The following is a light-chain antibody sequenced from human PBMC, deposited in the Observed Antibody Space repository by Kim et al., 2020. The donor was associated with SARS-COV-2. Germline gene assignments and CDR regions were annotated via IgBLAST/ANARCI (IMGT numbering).Light chain of an antibody. J-gene: IGKJ4*01. V-gene: IGKV3-15*01. CDR1: QSVKTN. Sequence: IVMTQSPDTLSVSPGERVTLSCRASQSVKTNLAWYQHQPGQAPRLLIYGASSRATDIPARFSASGSETEFTLTINSLQSEDFGIYYCQQYNDWPLLTFGGGTKLEIK. CDR2: GAS. CDR3: QQYNDWPLLT.